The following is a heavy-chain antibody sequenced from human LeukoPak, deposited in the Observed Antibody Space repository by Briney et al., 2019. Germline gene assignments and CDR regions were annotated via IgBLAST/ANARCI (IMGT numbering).Heavy chain of an antibody. D-gene: IGHD6-19*01. CDR3: ARLHQWLVSDAFDI. V-gene: IGHV4-59*08. J-gene: IGHJ3*02. CDR1: GGSISSYY. Sequence: SETLSLTCTVSGGSISSYYWSWIRQPPGKGLEWIGYIYYSGSTNYNPSLKSRVTISVDTPKNQFSLKLSSVTAADTAVYYCARLHQWLVSDAFDIWGQGTMVTVSS. CDR2: IYYSGST.